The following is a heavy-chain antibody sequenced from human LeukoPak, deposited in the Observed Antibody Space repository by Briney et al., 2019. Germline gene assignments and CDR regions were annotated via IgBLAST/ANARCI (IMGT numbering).Heavy chain of an antibody. CDR3: AKGGAYYYDSSAYYRD. D-gene: IGHD3-22*01. CDR1: GFTFSSHA. CDR2: VSYDGSIS. J-gene: IGHJ4*02. Sequence: GGSLRLSCAASGFTFSSHAMHWVRQAPGKGLAWVAFVSYDGSISSYADFVKGRFTISRDNPKNTLYLQMNSLRAEDTAVYYCAKGGAYYYDSSAYYRDWGQGTLVTVSS. V-gene: IGHV3-30-3*01.